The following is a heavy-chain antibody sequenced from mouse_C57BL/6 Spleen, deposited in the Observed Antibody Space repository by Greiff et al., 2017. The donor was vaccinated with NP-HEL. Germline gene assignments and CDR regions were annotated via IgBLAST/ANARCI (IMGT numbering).Heavy chain of an antibody. CDR3: ARRIYYGSSPYAMDY. J-gene: IGHJ4*01. Sequence: EVKVVESGGDLVKPGGSLKLSCAASGFTFSSYGMSWVRQTPDKRLEWVATISSGGSYTYYPASVKGRFTISRDNAKNTLYLQMSSLKSEDTAMYYCARRIYYGSSPYAMDYWGQGTSVTVSS. D-gene: IGHD1-1*01. CDR2: ISSGGSYT. CDR1: GFTFSSYG. V-gene: IGHV5-6*02.